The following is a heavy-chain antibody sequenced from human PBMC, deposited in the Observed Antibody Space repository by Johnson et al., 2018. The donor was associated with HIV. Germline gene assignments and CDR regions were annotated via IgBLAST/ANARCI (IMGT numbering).Heavy chain of an antibody. D-gene: IGHD6-13*01. CDR2: ISGSGGST. Sequence: VQLVESGGGVVQPGRSLRLSCAASGFTFSSYAMHWVRQAPGKGLEWVSAISGSGGSTYYADSVQGRFTISRDLSKNTLFLQMNSLRADDTAVYYCAKVAVATAAGGVGLNIWGPGTMVTVSS. CDR1: GFTFSSYA. J-gene: IGHJ3*02. V-gene: IGHV3-23*04. CDR3: AKVAVATAAGGVGLNI.